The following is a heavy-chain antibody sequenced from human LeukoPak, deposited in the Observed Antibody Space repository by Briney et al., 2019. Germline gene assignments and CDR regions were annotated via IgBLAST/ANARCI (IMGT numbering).Heavy chain of an antibody. D-gene: IGHD1-26*01. J-gene: IGHJ4*02. CDR3: AKSSGSYPISSYIDY. CDR2: ISGSGGST. CDR1: GFTFSSYA. V-gene: IGHV3-23*01. Sequence: GGSLRLSCAASGFTFSSYAMSWVRQAPGKGLEWVSAISGSGGSTYYADSVKGRFTISRDNSKNTLYLQMNSLRAEDTAVYYCAKSSGSYPISSYIDYWGQGTLVTVPS.